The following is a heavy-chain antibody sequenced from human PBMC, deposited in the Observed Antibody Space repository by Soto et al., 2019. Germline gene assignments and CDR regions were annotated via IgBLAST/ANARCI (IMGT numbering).Heavy chain of an antibody. V-gene: IGHV3-33*01. CDR3: ARASGPFDM. CDR2: IWFDGSNK. J-gene: IGHJ3*02. D-gene: IGHD3-10*01. CDR1: GFSFSTYG. Sequence: QVHLVESGGGVVQPGRSLRLSCAASGFSFSTYGMHWVRQAPGKGLEWVAVIWFDGSNKFYADSVKGRFTISRDNSQNTLYLQMNRLRVDDTALCFCARASGPFDMWGQGTMVTVSS.